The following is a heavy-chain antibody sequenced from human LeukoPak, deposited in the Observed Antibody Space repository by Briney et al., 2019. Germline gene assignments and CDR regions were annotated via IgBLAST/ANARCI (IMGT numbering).Heavy chain of an antibody. Sequence: PGGSLRLSCAASGFTFSSYAMHWLRPAPGKGLEWVAVISYDGSNKYYAAFVKGRFTISRDNSKNTLYLQMNSLRAEDTAVYYCARDGYSYGLLWWFDPWGQGTLVTVSS. J-gene: IGHJ5*02. D-gene: IGHD5-18*01. CDR2: ISYDGSNK. V-gene: IGHV3-30*04. CDR1: GFTFSSYA. CDR3: ARDGYSYGLLWWFDP.